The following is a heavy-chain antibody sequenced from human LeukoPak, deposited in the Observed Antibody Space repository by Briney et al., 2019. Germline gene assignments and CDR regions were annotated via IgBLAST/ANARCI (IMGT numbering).Heavy chain of an antibody. J-gene: IGHJ5*02. CDR2: ISGNGGDT. CDR1: GISFSSHG. V-gene: IGHV3-23*01. D-gene: IGHD3-3*01. CDR3: ARDGPADYYDFWSGYYGSGNWFDP. Sequence: GETLRLSCAASGISFSSHGMNWVRQAPGKGLEWVSTISGNGGDTYYADSVKGRFTISRDNSKNTLYLQMNSLGAEDTAVYYCARDGPADYYDFWSGYYGSGNWFDPWGQGTLVTVSS.